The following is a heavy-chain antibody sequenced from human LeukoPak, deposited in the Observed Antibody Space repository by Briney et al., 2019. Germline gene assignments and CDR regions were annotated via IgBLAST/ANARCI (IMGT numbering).Heavy chain of an antibody. CDR1: GFTFDDYA. J-gene: IGHJ4*02. V-gene: IGHV3-9*03. CDR3: AKSISMVTSAFDY. Sequence: GGSLRLSCAASGFTFDDYAMHWVRQAPGKGLEWVSGISWNSGSIGYADSVKGRFTISRDNAKNSLYLQMNSLRAEDMALYYCAKSISMVTSAFDYWGQGTLVTVSS. D-gene: IGHD5-18*01. CDR2: ISWNSGSI.